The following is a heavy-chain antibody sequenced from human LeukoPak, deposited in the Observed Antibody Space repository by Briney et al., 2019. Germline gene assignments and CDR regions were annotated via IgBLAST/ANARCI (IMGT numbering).Heavy chain of an antibody. CDR1: GGSISSYY. D-gene: IGHD6-19*01. Sequence: SETLSLTCTVSGGSISSYYWSWIRQPPGKGLKWIGNIYYSGYTTYSPSLRSRVTISVDTSKNQFSLKLSSVTAADTAVYYCARSIGYFDPGFDYWGQGTLVTVSS. CDR2: IYYSGYT. V-gene: IGHV4-59*01. J-gene: IGHJ4*02. CDR3: ARSIGYFDPGFDY.